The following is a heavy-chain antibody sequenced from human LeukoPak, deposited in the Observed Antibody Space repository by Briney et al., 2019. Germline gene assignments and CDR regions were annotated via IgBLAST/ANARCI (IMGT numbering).Heavy chain of an antibody. D-gene: IGHD1-26*01. V-gene: IGHV3-23*01. CDR3: AKDRVGARYYFDY. CDR1: GFTFSSYA. J-gene: IGHJ4*02. Sequence: PGGSLRLSCAASGFTFSSYAMSWVRQAPGKGLEWVSAISGSGGSTYYADSVKGRFTISRDNSKNTLYLQMSSLRAEDTAVYYCAKDRVGARYYFDYWGQGTLVTVSS. CDR2: ISGSGGST.